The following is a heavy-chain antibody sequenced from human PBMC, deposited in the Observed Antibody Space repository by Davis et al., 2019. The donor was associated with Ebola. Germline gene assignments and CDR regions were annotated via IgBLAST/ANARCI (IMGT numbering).Heavy chain of an antibody. CDR1: GASISSGSYY. Sequence: MPSETLSLTCTVSGASISSGSYYWGWIRQPPGKGLEWIGEINQSGATNYNPSLKSRVTISIDTSKNQFSLKLSSLTAADTAVFYCARGRRTLSRLVYGYDYYGLDVWGQGTTVTVSS. J-gene: IGHJ6*02. D-gene: IGHD4-17*01. CDR2: INQSGAT. V-gene: IGHV4-39*07. CDR3: ARGRRTLSRLVYGYDYYGLDV.